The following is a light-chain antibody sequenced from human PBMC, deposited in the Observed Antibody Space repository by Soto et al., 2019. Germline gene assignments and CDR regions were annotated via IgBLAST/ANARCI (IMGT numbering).Light chain of an antibody. V-gene: IGLV7-46*01. CDR2: DTS. J-gene: IGLJ2*01. Sequence: QTVVTQEPSLTVSPGGTVTLSCGSSTGTLTSGHFPYWFQQKPGQAPRALIFDTSKKYSWTRARFSGCLLGGKAALSLSGAQPEDEADYYCLLYCDGARVFGGGTKLTVL. CDR3: LLYCDGARV. CDR1: TGTLTSGHF.